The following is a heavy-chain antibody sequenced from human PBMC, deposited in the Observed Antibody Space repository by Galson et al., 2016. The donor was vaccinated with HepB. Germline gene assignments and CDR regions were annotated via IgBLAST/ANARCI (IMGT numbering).Heavy chain of an antibody. CDR3: ARDQRWLQFGKDAFDL. Sequence: SLRLSCAASRFTFSSYGMSWVRQAPGKGLEWVSGLSPSGTSTHYADSVKGRFSISRDNSKTTRYLQMNSLRVEDTALYYCARDQRWLQFGKDAFDLWGQGTFVIVSS. CDR2: LSPSGTST. J-gene: IGHJ3*01. CDR1: RFTFSSYG. D-gene: IGHD5-24*01. V-gene: IGHV3-23*01.